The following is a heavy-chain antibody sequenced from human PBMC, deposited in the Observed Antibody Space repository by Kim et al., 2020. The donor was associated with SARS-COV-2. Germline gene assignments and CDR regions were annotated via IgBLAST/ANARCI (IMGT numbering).Heavy chain of an antibody. V-gene: IGHV4-31*03. CDR3: ASCIPMIGFISV. J-gene: IGHJ6*02. Sequence: SETLSLTCTVSGGSISSGGYYWSWIRQHPGKGLEWIGYIYYSGSTYYNPSLKSRVTISVDTSKNQFSLKLSSVTAADTAVYYCASCIPMIGFISVWGQGTTVTVSS. CDR2: IYYSGST. D-gene: IGHD3-22*01. CDR1: GGSISSGGYY.